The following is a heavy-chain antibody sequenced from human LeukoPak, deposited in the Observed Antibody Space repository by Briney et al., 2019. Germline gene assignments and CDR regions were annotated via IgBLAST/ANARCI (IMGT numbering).Heavy chain of an antibody. V-gene: IGHV5-51*01. J-gene: IGHJ4*02. D-gene: IGHD2-2*01. Sequence: GESLKISCKGSGYSFTSYWIGWVRQMPGKGLEWMGTIYPGDSDTKYRPPFQGQVTISADKSTNTTYVQWTSLKASDTAMYYCARPHSKYCTSTGCPFDYWGQGTLVTVSS. CDR2: IYPGDSDT. CDR1: GYSFTSYW. CDR3: ARPHSKYCTSTGCPFDY.